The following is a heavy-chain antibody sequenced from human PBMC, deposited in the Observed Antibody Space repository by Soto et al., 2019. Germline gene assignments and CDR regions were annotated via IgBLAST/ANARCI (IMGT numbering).Heavy chain of an antibody. J-gene: IGHJ6*03. D-gene: IGHD5-12*01. CDR1: GSTFSSYT. CDR3: ASVDIVATTLSYMYGFMDV. V-gene: IGHV1-69*02. CDR2: IIPILGIA. Sequence: QVQLVQSGAEVKKPGSSVKVSCKASGSTFSSYTISWVRQAPGQGLEWMGRIIPILGIANYTQKFQGRVTITADKSTSPAFMELSSLRSEDTAVYYCASVDIVATTLSYMYGFMDVWGKGTTVTVSS.